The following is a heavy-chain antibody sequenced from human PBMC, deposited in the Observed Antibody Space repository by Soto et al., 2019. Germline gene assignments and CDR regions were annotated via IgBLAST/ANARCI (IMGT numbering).Heavy chain of an antibody. J-gene: IGHJ6*02. D-gene: IGHD2-2*01. CDR2: IDSYGSST. CDR3: ASPVVPAARGGPYFYGIDV. Sequence: EVQLVESGGGLVQPGGSLRLACAASGFTFSRHWMHWVRQAPGKGLVWVSRIDSYGSSTHYADSVKGRFTISRDNAKNTLYRQMNSRRAEDTALYYCASPVVPAARGGPYFYGIDVWGQGTTVTVSS. CDR1: GFTFSRHW. V-gene: IGHV3-74*01.